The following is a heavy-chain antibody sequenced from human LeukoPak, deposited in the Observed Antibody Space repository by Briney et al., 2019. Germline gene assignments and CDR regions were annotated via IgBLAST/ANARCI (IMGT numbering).Heavy chain of an antibody. Sequence: PSETLSLTCTVSGGSISSYYWSWIRQPAGKGLEWIGRIDTSGNTNYKPSLKSRVTMSVDTSKNQFSLKLDSVTAADTAVYFCARDYDSRASSWGQGTLVTVSS. V-gene: IGHV4-4*07. CDR3: ARDYDSRASS. J-gene: IGHJ5*02. D-gene: IGHD3-22*01. CDR2: IDTSGNT. CDR1: GGSISSYY.